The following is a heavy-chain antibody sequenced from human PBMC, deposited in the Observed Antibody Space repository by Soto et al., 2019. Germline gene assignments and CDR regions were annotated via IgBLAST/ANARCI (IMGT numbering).Heavy chain of an antibody. J-gene: IGHJ5*02. D-gene: IGHD6-19*01. V-gene: IGHV3-30*18. CDR3: AKDLYGAGWYNYFDP. Sequence: QVHLVESGGGVVQPGRSLRLSCAASGFTFSTTGMHWVRQAPGKGLEWVAMISHDGGEKFYTDSVKGRFTISRDTSKNTLYLQMDSLGPEDTAIYHCAKDLYGAGWYNYFDPWGQGTLVTVSS. CDR2: ISHDGGEK. CDR1: GFTFSTTG.